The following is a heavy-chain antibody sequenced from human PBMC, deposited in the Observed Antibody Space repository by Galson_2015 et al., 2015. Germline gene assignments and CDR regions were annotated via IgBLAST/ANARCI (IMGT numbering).Heavy chain of an antibody. CDR1: GFTFSIYA. CDR2: VSGSGSST. Sequence: PRLSCAASGFTFSIYAMTWVRQAPGKGLEWVSGVSGSGSSTFYADSVKGRFTISRDKSKNTLYLQMNSLRAEDTAIYYCASQRPWGRWTGGPFDYWGQGALVTVSS. D-gene: IGHD4-23*01. V-gene: IGHV3-23*01. CDR3: ASQRPWGRWTGGPFDY. J-gene: IGHJ4*02.